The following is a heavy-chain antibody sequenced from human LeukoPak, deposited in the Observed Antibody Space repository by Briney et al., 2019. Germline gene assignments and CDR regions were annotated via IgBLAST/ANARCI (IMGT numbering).Heavy chain of an antibody. Sequence: ASVTLSLTCSLYSFTFYFMHWVRQGPGQGLEWVGYINPRSGDTKNAQKFQDRVTMTSDTSISTVYMQLSRLRSDDTAVYFCARGVSGLWFGELFRNYYYDYMDVWGKGTTVTVSS. CDR2: INPRSGDT. D-gene: IGHD3-10*01. V-gene: IGHV1-2*02. J-gene: IGHJ6*03. CDR3: ARGVSGLWFGELFRNYYYDYMDV. CDR1: LYSFTFYF.